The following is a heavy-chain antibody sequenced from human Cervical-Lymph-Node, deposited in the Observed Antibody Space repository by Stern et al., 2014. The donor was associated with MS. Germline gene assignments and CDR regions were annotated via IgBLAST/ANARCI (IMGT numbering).Heavy chain of an antibody. Sequence: VQLQESGPGLVKPSETLSLTCTVSGGSVSSYCWSWIRQPPGKGLEWIGYIYYNGYTNYNPSLKSRGAMSVDTSKNQFSLKLSSVTAADTAIYYCARAAPYFDYWGQGNLVTVSS. J-gene: IGHJ4*02. CDR2: IYYNGYT. CDR3: ARAAPYFDY. V-gene: IGHV4-59*02. CDR1: GGSVSSYC.